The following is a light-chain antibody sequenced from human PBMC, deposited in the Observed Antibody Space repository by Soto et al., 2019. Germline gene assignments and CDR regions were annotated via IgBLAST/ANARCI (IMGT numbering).Light chain of an antibody. Sequence: DIQMTRSPSTVSASVGDRVTITCRASQTVYSWLAWYQQKPGKAPKLLISEASTLQSGVPSRFAGSGSGTEFNLAISRLQPDDFATYYCQQYSSYSPYTFGQGTKVEI. CDR1: QTVYSW. J-gene: IGKJ2*01. CDR3: QQYSSYSPYT. V-gene: IGKV1-5*03. CDR2: EAS.